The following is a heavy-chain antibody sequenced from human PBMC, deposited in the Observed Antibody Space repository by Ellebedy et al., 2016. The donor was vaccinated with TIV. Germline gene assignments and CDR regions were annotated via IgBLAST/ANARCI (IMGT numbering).Heavy chain of an antibody. V-gene: IGHV3-66*01. CDR1: GFTVSTNY. D-gene: IGHD3-22*01. CDR2: IYANGRA. Sequence: PGGSLRLSCAASGFTVSTNYMSWVRQAPGKGLEWVSAIYANGRAFYTNSVKCRFTISRDNSKNTLYLQMNSLRAEDTAVYYCARDPFAYNDSSGYFLGPFNMWGQGTLVAVSS. CDR3: ARDPFAYNDSSGYFLGPFNM. J-gene: IGHJ3*02.